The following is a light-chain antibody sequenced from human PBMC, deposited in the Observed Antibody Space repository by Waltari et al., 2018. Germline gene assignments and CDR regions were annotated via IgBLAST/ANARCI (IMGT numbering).Light chain of an antibody. CDR1: QVILGY. CDR3: QQLKSYPIT. CDR2: AAS. J-gene: IGKJ4*01. V-gene: IGKV1-9*01. Sequence: TQLTQSPSSLAASVGDRVTISCRTSQVILGYLAWYQQKPGKAPKLLIYAASTLPSGVPSRFSGSGSGMDFNITISNLQPEDFATYYCQQLKSYPITFGGGTKVEIK.